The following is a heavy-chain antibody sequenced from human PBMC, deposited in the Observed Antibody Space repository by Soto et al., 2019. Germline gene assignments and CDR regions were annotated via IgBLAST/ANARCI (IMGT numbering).Heavy chain of an antibody. CDR2: INPNTCHT. V-gene: IGHV1-2*04. Sequence: QVQLVQSGAEVKKPGASVNVSCKVSGYTFTDYYINWVRQAPGQGLEWMGWINPNTCHTTYAHKFQGWVTMTRDTSISTAYMELKCLRSDDTAMYYCARDLFTGYSGYGYYYYGIDVGGQGTAVSVSS. CDR3: ARDLFTGYSGYGYYYYGIDV. D-gene: IGHD5-12*01. J-gene: IGHJ6*02. CDR1: GYTFTDYY.